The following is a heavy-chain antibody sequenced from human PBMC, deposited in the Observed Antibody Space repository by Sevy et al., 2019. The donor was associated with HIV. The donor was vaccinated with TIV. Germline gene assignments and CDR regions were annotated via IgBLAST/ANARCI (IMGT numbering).Heavy chain of an antibody. CDR2: ISWNRGAI. CDR1: GFGFQDYA. J-gene: IGHJ6*02. D-gene: IGHD3-16*02. V-gene: IGHV3-9*01. CDR3: AKDINRGCDSINCYTYYYYYYGFDV. Sequence: GGSLRLSCAASGFGFQDYAMHWVRQRPGKGLEWVAGISWNRGAIDYAHSVKGRFTISRDNAKNSLYLQMNSLRAEDPDLYLCAKDINRGCDSINCYTYYYYYYGFDVWGQGTTVTVSS.